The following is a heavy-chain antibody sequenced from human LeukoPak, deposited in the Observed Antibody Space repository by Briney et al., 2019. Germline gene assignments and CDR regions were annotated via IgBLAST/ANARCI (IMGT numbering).Heavy chain of an antibody. CDR3: ARDSDYSDYD. J-gene: IGHJ4*02. CDR2: IKQDGTEK. Sequence: GGSLRLSCAGSGFTFSRNWMSWVRQAPGKGLEWVANIKQDGTEKYYLDSVKGRFIISRDNAKNSLYLQMNSLRVEETAVYYCARDSDYSDYDWGQGTLVTVSS. V-gene: IGHV3-7*01. D-gene: IGHD4-11*01. CDR1: GFTFSRNW.